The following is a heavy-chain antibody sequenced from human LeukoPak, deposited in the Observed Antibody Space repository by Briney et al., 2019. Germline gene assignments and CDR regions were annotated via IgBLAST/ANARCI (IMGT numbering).Heavy chain of an antibody. CDR1: GGSISSSSYY. Sequence: SETLSLTCTVSGGSISSSSYYWGWIRQPPGKGLEWIGSIYYSGSTYYNPSLKSRVTISVDTSKNQFSLKLSSMTAADTAVYYCARGQTTVSGPFDYWGQGTLVTVSS. D-gene: IGHD4-17*01. J-gene: IGHJ4*02. CDR2: IYYSGST. CDR3: ARGQTTVSGPFDY. V-gene: IGHV4-39*07.